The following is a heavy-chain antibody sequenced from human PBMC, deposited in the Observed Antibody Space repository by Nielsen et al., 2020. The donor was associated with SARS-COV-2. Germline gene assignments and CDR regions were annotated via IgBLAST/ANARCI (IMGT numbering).Heavy chain of an antibody. V-gene: IGHV1-2*06. CDR3: ARAYGDYYFDY. D-gene: IGHD4-17*01. CDR1: GYTFTGYY. Sequence: ASVKVSCKASGYTFTGYYLHWVRQAPGQGLEWMGRINPNNGDTNYAQKFQGRFTLTGDTSISTVHMELNSLRSDDTAVYYCARAYGDYYFDYWGQGTLVTVSS. CDR2: INPNNGDT. J-gene: IGHJ4*02.